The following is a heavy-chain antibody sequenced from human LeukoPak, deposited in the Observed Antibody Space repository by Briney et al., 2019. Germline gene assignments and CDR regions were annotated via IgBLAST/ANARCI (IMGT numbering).Heavy chain of an antibody. CDR2: INPSGGST. Sequence: ASVKVSCKASGYTFTSYYVHWVRQAPGQGLEWMGIINPSGGSTSSAQKFQGRVTMTSDTSTSTVYMELSSLRSEDTAVYYCAREGPTANKYYFDYWGQGTLVTVSS. J-gene: IGHJ4*02. CDR1: GYTFTSYY. D-gene: IGHD1-1*01. V-gene: IGHV1-46*01. CDR3: AREGPTANKYYFDY.